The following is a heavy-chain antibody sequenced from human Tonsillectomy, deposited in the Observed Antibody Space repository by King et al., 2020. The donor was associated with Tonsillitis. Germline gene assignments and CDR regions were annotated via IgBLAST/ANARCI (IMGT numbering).Heavy chain of an antibody. Sequence: VQLQQWGAGLLKPSETLSLTCAVYGGSFSGYYWSWIRQPPGKGLEWIGEINHSGSTNYNPSLKSRVTISVDTCKNQFSLKLSSVTAADTAVYYCARGRIAAAGTSTAGYWGQGTLVTVSS. CDR1: GGSFSGYY. D-gene: IGHD6-13*01. V-gene: IGHV4-34*01. CDR2: INHSGST. CDR3: ARGRIAAAGTSTAGY. J-gene: IGHJ4*02.